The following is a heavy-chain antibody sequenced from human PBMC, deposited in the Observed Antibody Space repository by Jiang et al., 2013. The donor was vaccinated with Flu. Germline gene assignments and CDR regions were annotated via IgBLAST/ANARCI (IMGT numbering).Heavy chain of an antibody. CDR3: AKEDGYCSGGSCYFDP. CDR2: MNPNSGNT. V-gene: IGHV1-8*01. Sequence: KPGASVKVSCKASGYTFTSYDINWVRQATGQGLEWMGWMNPNSGNTGYAQKFQGRVTMTRNTSISTAYMELSSLRSEDTAVYYCAKEDGYCSGGSCYFDPWGQGTLVTVSS. J-gene: IGHJ5*02. D-gene: IGHD2-15*01. CDR1: GYTFTSYD.